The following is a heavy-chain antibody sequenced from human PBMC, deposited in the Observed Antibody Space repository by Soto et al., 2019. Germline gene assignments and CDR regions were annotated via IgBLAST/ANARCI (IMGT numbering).Heavy chain of an antibody. Sequence: ESGGGLVKPGGSLRLACAASGFSFGDSYMSWVRQAPGKGLEWLSYISGGSSYTNYADSVKGRFTISRDNAKRSLYPEMNSLRADDTAVYYCAKTIVAASGYYFDHWGQGNLVTVSS. V-gene: IGHV3-11*06. CDR3: AKTIVAASGYYFDH. CDR2: ISGGSSYT. CDR1: GFSFGDSY. D-gene: IGHD2-21*01. J-gene: IGHJ4*02.